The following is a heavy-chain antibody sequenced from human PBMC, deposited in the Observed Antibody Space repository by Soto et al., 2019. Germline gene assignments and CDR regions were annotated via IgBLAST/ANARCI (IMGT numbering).Heavy chain of an antibody. Sequence: SEILSLTCTVSGGSISSYYWSWIRQPPGKGLEWIGYIYYSGSTNYNPSLKSRVTISVDTSKNQFSLKLSSVTAADTAVYYCARAAGSFDYWGQGTLVTVSS. J-gene: IGHJ4*02. D-gene: IGHD6-19*01. CDR1: GGSISSYY. CDR3: ARAAGSFDY. CDR2: IYYSGST. V-gene: IGHV4-59*01.